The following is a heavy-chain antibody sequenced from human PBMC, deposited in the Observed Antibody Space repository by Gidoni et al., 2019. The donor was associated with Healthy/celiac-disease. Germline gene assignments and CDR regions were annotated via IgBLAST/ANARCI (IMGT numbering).Heavy chain of an antibody. CDR2: ISYDGSNK. D-gene: IGHD3-10*01. V-gene: IGHV3-30-3*01. Sequence: QVQLVESGGGVVQPGRSLRLSCAASGFNFSSYGMHGVRQAPGKGLEGVAVISYDGSNKYYADSVKGRFTISRDNSKNTLYLQMNSLRAEDTAVYYCASGRAQGMVRAPSSFDYWGQGTLVTVSS. CDR1: GFNFSSYG. CDR3: ASGRAQGMVRAPSSFDY. J-gene: IGHJ4*02.